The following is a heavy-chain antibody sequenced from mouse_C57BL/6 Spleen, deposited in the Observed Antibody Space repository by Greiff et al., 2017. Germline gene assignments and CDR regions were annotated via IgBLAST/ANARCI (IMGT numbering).Heavy chain of an antibody. CDR1: GYTFTSYW. CDR2: IYPGSGST. D-gene: IGHD1-1*01. CDR3: ARGGVLNTTPSGYFDV. J-gene: IGHJ1*03. Sequence: QVQLQQPGAELVKPGASVKMSCKASGYTFTSYWITWVKQRPGQGLEWIGDIYPGSGSTNYNEKFKSKATLTVDTSSSTAYMQLSSLTSEDSAVYYCARGGVLNTTPSGYFDVWGTGTTVTVSS. V-gene: IGHV1-55*01.